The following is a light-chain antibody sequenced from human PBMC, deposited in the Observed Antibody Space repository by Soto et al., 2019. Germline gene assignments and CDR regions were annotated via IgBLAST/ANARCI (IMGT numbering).Light chain of an antibody. Sequence: DIQMTQSPSSLSASVGDRVTITCQASQDISNYLNWYQQKPGKAPKLLIYDASNLETGVPSRFSGSGSGTDFTFTISSLQPEDIETYYCQQYDNLPLTFGGGTKVAIK. V-gene: IGKV1-33*01. CDR2: DAS. CDR3: QQYDNLPLT. J-gene: IGKJ4*01. CDR1: QDISNY.